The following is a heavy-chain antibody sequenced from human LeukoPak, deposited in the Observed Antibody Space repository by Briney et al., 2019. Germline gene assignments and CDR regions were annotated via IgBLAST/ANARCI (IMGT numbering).Heavy chain of an antibody. D-gene: IGHD1/OR15-1a*01. CDR3: ANAPVGSTGEHDY. Sequence: PGGSLRLSCAASGFTFSSYAMGWVRQAPGKGLEWVSAISGSGGSTYYADSVKGRFTISRDNSKNTLYLQMNSLRAEDTAVYYCANAPVGSTGEHDYWGQGTLVTVSS. J-gene: IGHJ4*02. V-gene: IGHV3-23*01. CDR1: GFTFSSYA. CDR2: ISGSGGST.